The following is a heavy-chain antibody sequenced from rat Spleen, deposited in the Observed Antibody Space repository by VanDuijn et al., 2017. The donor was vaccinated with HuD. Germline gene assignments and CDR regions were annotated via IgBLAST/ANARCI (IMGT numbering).Heavy chain of an antibody. V-gene: IGHV5-7*01. D-gene: IGHD1-12*02. CDR1: GFTFSNYD. CDR2: ISYDGSST. Sequence: EVQLVESGGGLVQPGRSMKLSCAASGFTFSNYDMAWVRQAPKKGLEWVATISYDGSSTNYRDSVKGRFTISRDNAKSTLYLQMDSLRSEDTATYYCARHYYDGSYYFDYWGQGVMVTVSS. CDR3: ARHYYDGSYYFDY. J-gene: IGHJ2*01.